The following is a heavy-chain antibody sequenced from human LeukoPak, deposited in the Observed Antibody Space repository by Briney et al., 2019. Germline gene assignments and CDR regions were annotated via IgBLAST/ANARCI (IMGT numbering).Heavy chain of an antibody. CDR1: GGSFSGYY. CDR2: INHSGST. J-gene: IGHJ1*01. D-gene: IGHD3-22*01. CDR3: AGANYYDSSGYYYAGYFQH. V-gene: IGHV4-34*01. Sequence: SETLSLTCAVYGGSFSGYYWSWIRQPPGKGLEWIGEINHSGSTNYNPSLKSRVTISVDTSKNQFSLKLSSVTAADMAVYYCAGANYYDSSGYYYAGYFQHWGQGTLVTVSS.